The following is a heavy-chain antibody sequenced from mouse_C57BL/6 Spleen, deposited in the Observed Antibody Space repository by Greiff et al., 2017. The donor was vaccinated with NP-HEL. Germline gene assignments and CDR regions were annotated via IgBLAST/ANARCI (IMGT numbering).Heavy chain of an antibody. CDR3: ARDRGGSSDY. CDR1: GFTFSSYA. J-gene: IGHJ2*01. Sequence: EVQLVESGGGLVKPGGSLKLSCAASGFTFSSYAMSWVRQTPEKRLEWVATISDGGSYTYYPDNVKGRFTISRDKAKNNLYLQMSHLKAEDTAIYYCARDRGGSSDYWGQGTTLTVSS. CDR2: ISDGGSYT. V-gene: IGHV5-4*01. D-gene: IGHD1-1*01.